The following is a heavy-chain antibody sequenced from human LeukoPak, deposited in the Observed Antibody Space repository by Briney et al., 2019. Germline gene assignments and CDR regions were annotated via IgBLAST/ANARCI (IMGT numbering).Heavy chain of an antibody. V-gene: IGHV3-7*01. CDR1: GFTLSSNW. Sequence: GGSLRLSCAASGFTLSSNWMSWVRQAPGKGLEWVANIKQDGSEKNYVDSVKGRFTISRDNAKNSLYLQMNSLRAEDTAVYYCAMGLSIVGAFRWGQGTLVSVSS. CDR2: IKQDGSEK. J-gene: IGHJ4*02. D-gene: IGHD1-26*01. CDR3: AMGLSIVGAFR.